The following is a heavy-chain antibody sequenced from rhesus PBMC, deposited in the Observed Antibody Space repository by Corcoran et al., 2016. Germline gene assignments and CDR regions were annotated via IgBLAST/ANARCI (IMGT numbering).Heavy chain of an antibody. J-gene: IGHJ4*01. CDR3: ASPGVHFDY. V-gene: IGHV4-65*01. CDR2: ISGSSGRT. Sequence: QVQLQESGQGLVKPSETLSLTCAVPGGPVSGSNWVSWFCPPPGKGLEWVGYISGSSGRTSYNPSLKSRVTISTDTAKNQFSLKLSSVTAADTAVYYCASPGVHFDYWGQGVLVTVSS. D-gene: IGHD1-1*01. CDR1: GGPVSGSNW.